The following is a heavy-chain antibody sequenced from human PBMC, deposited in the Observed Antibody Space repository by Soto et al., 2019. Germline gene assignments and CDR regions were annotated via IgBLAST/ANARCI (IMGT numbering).Heavy chain of an antibody. J-gene: IGHJ4*02. CDR3: VKGLVDTAMVTFFDY. CDR2: ISSNGGST. D-gene: IGHD5-18*01. CDR1: GFTFSSYA. Sequence: PGGSLRLSCPASGFTFSSYAMHWVRQAPGKGLEYVSAISSNGGSTYYADSVKGRFTISRDNSKNTLYLQMSSLRAEDTAVYYCVKGLVDTAMVTFFDYWGQGTRVTVSS. V-gene: IGHV3-64D*06.